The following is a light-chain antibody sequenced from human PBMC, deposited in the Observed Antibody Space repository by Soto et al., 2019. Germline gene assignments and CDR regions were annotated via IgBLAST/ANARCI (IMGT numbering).Light chain of an antibody. CDR1: SSDVGGYNY. CDR3: CSYAGSSTFGVV. V-gene: IGLV2-23*02. Sequence: QSALTQPASVSGSPGQSITMSCTGTSSDVGGYNYVSWYQHHPGRAPKLMIYEVSKRPSGVSNRFSGSKSGNTASLTISGLQAEDEADYYCCSYAGSSTFGVVFGGGTKLTVL. CDR2: EVS. J-gene: IGLJ2*01.